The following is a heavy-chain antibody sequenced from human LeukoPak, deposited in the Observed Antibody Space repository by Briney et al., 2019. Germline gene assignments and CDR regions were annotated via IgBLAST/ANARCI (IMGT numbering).Heavy chain of an antibody. CDR1: GFTFSSYA. J-gene: IGHJ4*02. CDR2: ISYDGSNK. V-gene: IGHV3-30-3*01. CDR3: ARDPLHGALDF. Sequence: GGSLRLSCAASGFTFSSYAMHWVRQAPGKGLEWVAVISYDGSNKYYADSVKGRFTISRDNSKNTLYLQMNSLRVEDTAVYYCARDPLHGALDFWGRGILVTVSS. D-gene: IGHD3-16*01.